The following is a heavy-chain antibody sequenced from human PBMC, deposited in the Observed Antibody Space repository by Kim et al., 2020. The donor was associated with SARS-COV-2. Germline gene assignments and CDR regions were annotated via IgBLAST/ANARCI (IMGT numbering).Heavy chain of an antibody. CDR3: ARDPVGATGAGY. V-gene: IGHV1-69*13. CDR1: GGTFSSYA. CDR2: IIPIFGTA. J-gene: IGHJ4*02. Sequence: SVKVSCKASGGTFSSYAISWVRQAPGQGLEWMGGIIPIFGTANYAQKFQGRVTITADESTSTAYMELSSLRSEDTAVYYCARDPVGATGAGYWGQGTLVTVSS. D-gene: IGHD1-26*01.